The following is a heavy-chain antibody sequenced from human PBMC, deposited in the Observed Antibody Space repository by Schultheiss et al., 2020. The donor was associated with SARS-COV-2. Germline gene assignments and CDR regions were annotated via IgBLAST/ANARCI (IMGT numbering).Heavy chain of an antibody. J-gene: IGHJ3*02. Sequence: GESLKISCAASGFTFSSYGMHWVRQAPGKGLEWVAVIWYDGSNKYYADSVKGRFTISRDNSKNTLYLQMNSLRAEDTAVYYCARDVRMEDAFDIWGQGTMVTV. CDR3: ARDVRMEDAFDI. D-gene: IGHD1-1*01. CDR1: GFTFSSYG. CDR2: IWYDGSNK. V-gene: IGHV3-33*01.